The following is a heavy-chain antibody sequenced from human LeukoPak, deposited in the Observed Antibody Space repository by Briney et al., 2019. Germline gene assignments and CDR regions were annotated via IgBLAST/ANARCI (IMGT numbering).Heavy chain of an antibody. CDR3: ARTNYYGSGSYYGY. Sequence: SETLSLTCAVYGGSFSGYYWIWIRQPPGKGLEWIGEINHSGSTNYNPSLKSRVTISVDTSKNQFSLKLSSVTAADTAVYYCARTNYYGSGSYYGYWGQGTLVTVSS. J-gene: IGHJ4*02. CDR2: INHSGST. V-gene: IGHV4-34*01. CDR1: GGSFSGYY. D-gene: IGHD3-10*01.